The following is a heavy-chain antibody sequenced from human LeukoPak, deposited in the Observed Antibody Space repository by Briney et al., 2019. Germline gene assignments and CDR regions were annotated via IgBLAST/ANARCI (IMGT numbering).Heavy chain of an antibody. Sequence: ASVKVSCKASGYSFTSYGFTWVRQAPGQGLEWMGWISTYDGNANYAQKLQGRVTMTTDTSTTTAYMELRSLRSDDTAVYYCARAPPGFTYGPGDHWGQGTLVTVSS. J-gene: IGHJ4*02. V-gene: IGHV1-18*01. D-gene: IGHD3-10*01. CDR2: ISTYDGNA. CDR1: GYSFTSYG. CDR3: ARAPPGFTYGPGDH.